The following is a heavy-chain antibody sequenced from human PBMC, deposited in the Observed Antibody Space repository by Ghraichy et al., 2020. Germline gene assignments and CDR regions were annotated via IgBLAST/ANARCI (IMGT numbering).Heavy chain of an antibody. CDR1: GFTFSSYS. D-gene: IGHD1-14*01. J-gene: IGHJ3*02. V-gene: IGHV3-48*02. Sequence: GGSLRLSCAASGFTFSSYSMNWVRQAPGKGLEWVSYIIDRSRIHYADSVKGRFTISRDNVRKSLYLQIKSLRDEDKAVYYCARGSSTTDAFDTWGQGTMVTGPS. CDR2: IIDRSRI. CDR3: ARGSSTTDAFDT.